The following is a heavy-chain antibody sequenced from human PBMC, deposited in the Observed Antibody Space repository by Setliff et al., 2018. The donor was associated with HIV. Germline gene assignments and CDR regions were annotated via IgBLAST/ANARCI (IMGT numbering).Heavy chain of an antibody. CDR1: GGSFSNYY. CDR3: ARSGNILTDYSYYSYFMDV. V-gene: IGHV4-34*01. D-gene: IGHD3-9*01. Sequence: SQTLSLTCAVYGGSFSNYYWSWIRQSPGEGLEWIGEINHGGSTNYNPSLKSRVTMSVDTSKNQFSLQLTSVTAADTAVYYCARSGNILTDYSYYSYFMDVWGGGTTVTVSS. CDR2: INHGGST. J-gene: IGHJ6*03.